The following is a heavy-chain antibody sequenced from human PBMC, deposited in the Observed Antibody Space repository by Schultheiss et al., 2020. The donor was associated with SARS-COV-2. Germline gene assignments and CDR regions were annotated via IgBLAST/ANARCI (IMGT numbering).Heavy chain of an antibody. CDR1: GYTFTSYA. D-gene: IGHD3-3*01. J-gene: IGHJ5*02. V-gene: IGHV1-3*02. CDR3: ARDRAFGVVTSFDP. Sequence: ASVKVSCKASGYTFTSYAMHWVRQAPGQRLEWMGWSNAGNGNTKYSQEFQGRVTMTTDTSTSTAHMELRSLRSDDTAVYYCARDRAFGVVTSFDPWGQGTLVTVSS. CDR2: SNAGNGNT.